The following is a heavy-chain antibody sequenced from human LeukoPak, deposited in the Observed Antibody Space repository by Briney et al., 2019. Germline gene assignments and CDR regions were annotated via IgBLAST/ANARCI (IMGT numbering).Heavy chain of an antibody. CDR3: ARVLAYYDFWSGYSDY. Sequence: PGGSLRLSCAASGFTFSSYVMNWVRQAPGRGLEWVSSIGSSSSYIYYADSMKGRFTISRDNAKKSLYLQMNSLRAEDTAVYHCARVLAYYDFWSGYSDYWGQGTLVTVSS. V-gene: IGHV3-21*01. CDR1: GFTFSSYV. J-gene: IGHJ4*02. D-gene: IGHD3-3*01. CDR2: IGSSSSYI.